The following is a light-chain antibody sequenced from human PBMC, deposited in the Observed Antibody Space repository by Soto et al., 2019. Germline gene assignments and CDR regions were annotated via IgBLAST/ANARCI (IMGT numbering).Light chain of an antibody. CDR3: SSYIGSSTRV. CDR1: SSDIGTYTY. Sequence: QSVLTQPASVSGSPGQSITISCTGTSSDIGTYTYVSWYQQHPGKAPKLMIFEVSNRPPGVSNRFSGSKSGNTACLTISGLQDEDEADYYCSSYIGSSTRVFGTGTKVTVL. CDR2: EVS. V-gene: IGLV2-14*01. J-gene: IGLJ1*01.